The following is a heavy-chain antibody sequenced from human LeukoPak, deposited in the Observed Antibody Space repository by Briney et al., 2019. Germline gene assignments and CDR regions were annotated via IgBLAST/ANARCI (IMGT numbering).Heavy chain of an antibody. Sequence: GSAVKVSCNSAGYTFTSYGISWGRQAPGQGLELMGWISAYNGNTNYAQKLQGRVTITTDTSTSTAYMELRSLRSDDTAVYYCARLGSSWSSDPYWGQGTLVTVSS. D-gene: IGHD6-13*01. CDR1: GYTFTSYG. V-gene: IGHV1-18*01. CDR2: ISAYNGNT. CDR3: ARLGSSWSSDPY. J-gene: IGHJ4*02.